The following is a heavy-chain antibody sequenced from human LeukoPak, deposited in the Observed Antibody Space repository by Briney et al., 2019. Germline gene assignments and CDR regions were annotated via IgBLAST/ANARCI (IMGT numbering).Heavy chain of an antibody. CDR1: GGSCDDYY. V-gene: IGHV4-34*01. CDR3: ARGSDRSKAGNL. J-gene: IGHJ5*02. D-gene: IGHD2-21*02. Sequence: SETLSLTCAVHGGSCDDYYCSWIRQPPGKGLEWIGEIHPHGIFYYNSSLTSRVTISIDASKSQFSLRLTSVTAADTAFYYCARGSDRSKAGNLWGQGSLVIVSS. CDR2: IHPHGIF.